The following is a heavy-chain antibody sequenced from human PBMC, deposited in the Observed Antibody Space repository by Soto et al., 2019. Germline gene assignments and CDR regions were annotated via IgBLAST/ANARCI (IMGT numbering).Heavy chain of an antibody. Sequence: GGSLRLSCAASGFTFSSYSMNWVRQAPGKGLEWVSYISSSSSTIYYADSVKGRFTISRDNAKNSLYLQMNSLRDEDTAVYYCARVHYYDSSGPICYWGQGTLVTVSS. CDR3: ARVHYYDSSGPICY. V-gene: IGHV3-48*02. CDR2: ISSSSSTI. D-gene: IGHD3-22*01. CDR1: GFTFSSYS. J-gene: IGHJ4*02.